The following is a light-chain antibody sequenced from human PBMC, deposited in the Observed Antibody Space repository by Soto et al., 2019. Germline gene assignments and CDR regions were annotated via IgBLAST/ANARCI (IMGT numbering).Light chain of an antibody. CDR2: GAS. V-gene: IGKV3-15*01. CDR3: QQYNNWPTWT. CDR1: QSVSSN. J-gene: IGKJ1*01. Sequence: EIVMTQSPATRSVSPGERATLSCRASQSVSSNLAWYQQKPGQAPRLPIYGASTRATGIPARFSGSGSGTEFTLTIRSLQSEDFAVYYCQQYNNWPTWTFGQGTKVDIK.